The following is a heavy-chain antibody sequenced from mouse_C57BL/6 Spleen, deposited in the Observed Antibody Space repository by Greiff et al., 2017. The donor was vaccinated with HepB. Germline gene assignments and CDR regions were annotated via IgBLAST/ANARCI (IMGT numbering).Heavy chain of an antibody. J-gene: IGHJ2*01. CDR2: ISSGGSYT. Sequence: EVMLVESGGDLVKPGGSLKLSCAASGFTFSSYGMSWVRQTPDKRLEWVATISSGGSYTYYPDSVKGRFTISRDNAKNTLYLQMSSLKSEDTAMYYCARRNYYGSSYGFDYWGQGTTLTVSS. CDR1: GFTFSSYG. CDR3: ARRNYYGSSYGFDY. D-gene: IGHD1-1*01. V-gene: IGHV5-6*02.